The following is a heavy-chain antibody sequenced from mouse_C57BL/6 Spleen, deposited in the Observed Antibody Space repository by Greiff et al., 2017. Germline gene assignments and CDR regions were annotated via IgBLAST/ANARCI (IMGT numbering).Heavy chain of an antibody. CDR3: ARGDYYGSSYDWFAY. D-gene: IGHD1-1*01. CDR1: GYTFTSYW. J-gene: IGHJ3*01. V-gene: IGHV1-52*01. CDR2: IDPSDSET. Sequence: QVQLKQPGAELVRPGSSVKLSCKASGYTFTSYWMHWVKQRPIQGLEWIGNIDPSDSETHYNQKFKDKATLTVDKSSSTAYMQLSSLTSEDSAVYYCARGDYYGSSYDWFAYWGQGTLVTVSA.